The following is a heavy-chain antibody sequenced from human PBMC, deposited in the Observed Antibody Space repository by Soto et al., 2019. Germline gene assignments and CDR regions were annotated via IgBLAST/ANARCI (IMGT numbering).Heavy chain of an antibody. CDR3: ALSHTVTTDY. V-gene: IGHV3-74*01. D-gene: IGHD4-17*01. Sequence: EVQLVESGGGLVQPGGSLRLSCAASGLTFSNYWMHWVRQAPGKGLVWVSRINSAGSSTTYADSVKGRFTISRDNVKNTLYLLMNSLRAEDTAVYYCALSHTVTTDYWGQGTLVTVSS. J-gene: IGHJ4*02. CDR1: GLTFSNYW. CDR2: INSAGSST.